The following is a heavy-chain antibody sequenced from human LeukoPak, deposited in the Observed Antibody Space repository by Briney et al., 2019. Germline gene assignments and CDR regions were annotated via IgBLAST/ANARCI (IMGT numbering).Heavy chain of an antibody. CDR3: AILSTIFGVVIDDAFDI. Sequence: ASVKVSCKASGYTFTSYYMHWVRQAPGQGLEWMGIINPSGGSTSYAQKFQGRVTMTRDMSTSTVYMELRSLRSDDTAVYYCAILSTIFGVVIDDAFDIWGQGTMVTVSS. D-gene: IGHD3-3*01. V-gene: IGHV1-46*01. CDR2: INPSGGST. CDR1: GYTFTSYY. J-gene: IGHJ3*02.